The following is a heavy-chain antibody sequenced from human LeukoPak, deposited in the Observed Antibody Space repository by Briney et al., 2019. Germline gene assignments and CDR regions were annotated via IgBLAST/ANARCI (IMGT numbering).Heavy chain of an antibody. D-gene: IGHD3-3*01. Sequence: ASVKVSCKASGYTFTSYDINWVRQATGQGLEWMGWMNPNSGNTGYAQKFQGRVTITRNTSISTAYMELSSLRSEDTAVYYCARGRSPYDFWSGYLYNFDYCGQGTLVTVSS. CDR1: GYTFTSYD. J-gene: IGHJ4*02. CDR3: ARGRSPYDFWSGYLYNFDY. V-gene: IGHV1-8*03. CDR2: MNPNSGNT.